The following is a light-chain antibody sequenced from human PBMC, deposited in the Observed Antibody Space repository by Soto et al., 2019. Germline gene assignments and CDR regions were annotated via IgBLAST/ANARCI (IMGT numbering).Light chain of an antibody. CDR3: QQYGSSPWWT. CDR2: GAS. CDR1: QSVSSSY. J-gene: IGKJ1*01. V-gene: IGKV3-20*01. Sequence: EIVLPQSPGTLSLSPGERATLSCRASQSVSSSYLAWYQQKPGQAPRLLIYGASSRATGIPDRFSGSGSGTDFTLTISRLEPEDFAVYYCQQYGSSPWWTFGQGTKV.